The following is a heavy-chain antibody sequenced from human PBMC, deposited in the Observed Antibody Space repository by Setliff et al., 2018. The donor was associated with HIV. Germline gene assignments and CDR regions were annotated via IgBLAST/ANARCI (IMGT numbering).Heavy chain of an antibody. D-gene: IGHD5-12*01. CDR2: ISAHNGRI. Sequence: PGPSVKVSCKASGYTFSDYGISWVRQAPGQGLEWMGWISAHNGRINYAQKLQGRVTMTTDRSTSTAYMELRSLRSDDTAVYYCARDVGRDGYCFDHWGQGTLVTVSS. CDR3: ARDVGRDGYCFDH. CDR1: GYTFSDYG. V-gene: IGHV1-18*01. J-gene: IGHJ4*02.